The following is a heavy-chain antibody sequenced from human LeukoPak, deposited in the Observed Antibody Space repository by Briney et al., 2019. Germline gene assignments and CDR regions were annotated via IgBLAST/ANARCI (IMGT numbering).Heavy chain of an antibody. D-gene: IGHD1-14*01. CDR3: STTIRGRYGVGDY. CDR2: SSYTGST. V-gene: IGHV4-39*01. CDR1: GGSISSSSYS. Sequence: PSETLSLTCTVSGGSISSSSYSWGWIRQPPGKGLEYIGSSSYTGSTYYNPSLKSRVTISVDTSKNQFSLNLSSVTAADTAVYYCSTTIRGRYGVGDYWGQGVLVTVSS. J-gene: IGHJ4*02.